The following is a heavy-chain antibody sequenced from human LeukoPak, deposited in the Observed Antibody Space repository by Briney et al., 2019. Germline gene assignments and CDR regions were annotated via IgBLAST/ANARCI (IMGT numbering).Heavy chain of an antibody. CDR2: ITGSHGPT. J-gene: IGHJ5*02. D-gene: IGHD4-17*01. Sequence: VASLRLSCAASGFTFSSVAMTWVRQAPGKGLEWVTSITGSHGPTYNTDSVKGRFTISRDNSQNTLYLQMNSLRAEDTAVYYCTKDPNGDYVGAFDPWGQGTLVTVSS. CDR1: GFTFSSVA. CDR3: TKDPNGDYVGAFDP. V-gene: IGHV3-23*01.